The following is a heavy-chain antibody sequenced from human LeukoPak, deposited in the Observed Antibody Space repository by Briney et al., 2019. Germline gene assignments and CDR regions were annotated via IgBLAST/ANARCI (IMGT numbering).Heavy chain of an antibody. CDR2: IRSKANSYAT. J-gene: IGHJ5*02. CDR1: GFTFSSYS. CDR3: TSSGWPDAKDHYYDNWFDP. Sequence: GGSLRLSCAASGFTFSSYSMNWVRQASGKGLEWVGRIRSKANSYATAYAASVKGRFTISRDDSKNTAYLQMNSLKTEDTAVYYCTSSGWPDAKDHYYDNWFDPWGQGTLVTVSS. V-gene: IGHV3-73*01. D-gene: IGHD3-22*01.